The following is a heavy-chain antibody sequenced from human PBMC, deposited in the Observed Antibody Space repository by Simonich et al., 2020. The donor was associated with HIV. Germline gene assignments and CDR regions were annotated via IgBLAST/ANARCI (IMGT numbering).Heavy chain of an antibody. Sequence: QVQLVPSGAEVKKPGASVKVSCKASGYTFISYGISWVRQAPGQGLDWMGWISAYNGNTNYEQKLQGSVTMTTDTSTSTVYMELRSLRSDDTAVYYCARDRMGVRGSYSYFDYWGQGTLVTVSS. J-gene: IGHJ4*02. CDR3: ARDRMGVRGSYSYFDY. CDR2: ISAYNGNT. D-gene: IGHD1-26*01. V-gene: IGHV1-18*01. CDR1: GYTFISYG.